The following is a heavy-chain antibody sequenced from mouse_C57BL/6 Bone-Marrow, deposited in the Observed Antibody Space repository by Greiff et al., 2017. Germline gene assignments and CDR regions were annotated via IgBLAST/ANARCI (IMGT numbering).Heavy chain of an antibody. CDR2: INPNNGGT. V-gene: IGHV1-26*01. Sequence: EVQLQQSGPELVKPGASVKISCKASGYTFTDYYMNWVKQSHGKSLEWIGDINPNNGGTSYNQKFKGKATLTVDKSSSTAYMEHRSLTSEDSAVYYCARVWLPLDYWGQGTTLTVSS. CDR3: ARVWLPLDY. D-gene: IGHD2-2*01. J-gene: IGHJ2*01. CDR1: GYTFTDYY.